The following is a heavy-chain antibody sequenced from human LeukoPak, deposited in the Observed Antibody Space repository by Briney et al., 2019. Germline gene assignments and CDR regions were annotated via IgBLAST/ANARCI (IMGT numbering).Heavy chain of an antibody. CDR3: AKPRDYYGPFAY. D-gene: IGHD3-10*01. V-gene: IGHV3-20*04. CDR1: GFTFDDYG. Sequence: GGSLRLSCAAPGFTFDDYGMSWVRQAPGKGLEWVSGINWNGGSTGYADSVKGRFTISRDDSKNTLYLQMNSLRAEDTAVYYCAKPRDYYGPFAYWGQGTLVTVSS. CDR2: INWNGGST. J-gene: IGHJ4*02.